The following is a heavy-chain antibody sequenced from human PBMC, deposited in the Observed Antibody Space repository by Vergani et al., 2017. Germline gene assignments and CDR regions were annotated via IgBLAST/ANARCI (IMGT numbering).Heavy chain of an antibody. CDR3: AKNPGISTTRHYYAMDV. CDR1: GFKFSDHY. V-gene: IGHV3-11*04. CDR2: ISPGASTV. D-gene: IGHD1-1*01. Sequence: LEESGGGSVKPGGSLRLSCAASGFKFSDHYMSWIRQAPGKVLEWVSHISPGASTVSYTDSVTGRFTVSRYNDNNSLTLDMTTLRVEDTAVYYCAKNPGISTTRHYYAMDVWGQGTTVTVSS. J-gene: IGHJ6*02.